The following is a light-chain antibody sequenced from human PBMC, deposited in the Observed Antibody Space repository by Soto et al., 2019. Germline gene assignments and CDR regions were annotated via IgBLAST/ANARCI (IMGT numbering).Light chain of an antibody. V-gene: IGLV1-44*01. CDR2: SNN. CDR1: SSNIGSNT. Sequence: QSVLTQPPSASGTPGQRVTISCSGSSSNIGSNTVNWYQQLPGTAPKLLIYSNNQRPSGVPDRFSGSKSGTSASLAISGLHSEDEDDYYCAAWDDSLNGGVFGGGTMATVL. J-gene: IGLJ3*02. CDR3: AAWDDSLNGGV.